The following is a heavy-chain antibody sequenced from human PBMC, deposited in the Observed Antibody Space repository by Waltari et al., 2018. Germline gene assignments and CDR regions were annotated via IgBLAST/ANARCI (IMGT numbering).Heavy chain of an antibody. CDR1: GGTFSSYA. V-gene: IGHV1-69*13. Sequence: QVQLVQSGAEVKKPGSSVKVSCKASGGTFSSYAISWVRQAPGQGLEWMGGSIPILGTANYAQKFQGRVTITADESTSTAYMELSSLRSEDTAVYYCATTYTRLGAFDIWGQGTMVTVSS. CDR3: ATTYTRLGAFDI. J-gene: IGHJ3*02. D-gene: IGHD2-2*02. CDR2: SIPILGTA.